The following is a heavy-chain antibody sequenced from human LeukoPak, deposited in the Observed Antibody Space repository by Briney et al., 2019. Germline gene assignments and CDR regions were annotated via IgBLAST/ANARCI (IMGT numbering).Heavy chain of an antibody. D-gene: IGHD3-9*01. CDR1: GFTFSSYS. J-gene: IGHJ3*02. CDR3: AREGYYDILTGPGAFDI. V-gene: IGHV3-21*01. Sequence: GGSLRLSCAASGFTFSSYSMNWVRQAPGKGLEWVSSISSSSSYIYYADSVKGRFTISRDNAKNSLYLQMNSLRAEDTAVYYCAREGYYDILTGPGAFDIWGQGTTVTVSS. CDR2: ISSSSSYI.